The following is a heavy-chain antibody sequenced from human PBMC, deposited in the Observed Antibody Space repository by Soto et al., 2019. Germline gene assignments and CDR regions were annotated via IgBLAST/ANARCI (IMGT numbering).Heavy chain of an antibody. D-gene: IGHD3-10*01. V-gene: IGHV3-15*01. CDR3: TTDILWLGGDF. Sequence: GGSLRLSCAASGFTFTNAWMSWVRQAPGKGLEWVGRIKSKNDGGTTDYIAPVKGRFSFSRDDTKNTVYLQMNSLKTEDTAVYYCTTDILWLGGDFWGQGTLVTVSS. CDR1: GFTFTNAW. CDR2: IKSKNDGGTT. J-gene: IGHJ4*02.